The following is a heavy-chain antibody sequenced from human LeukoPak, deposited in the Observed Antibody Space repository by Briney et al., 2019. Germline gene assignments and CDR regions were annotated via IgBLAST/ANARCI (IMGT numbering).Heavy chain of an antibody. CDR2: INHSGST. CDR3: ARGGIVGATWDYYFDY. J-gene: IGHJ4*02. CDR1: GGSISSSSYY. V-gene: IGHV4-39*07. D-gene: IGHD1-26*01. Sequence: SETLSLTCTVSGGSISSSSYYWGWIRQPPGKGLEWIGEINHSGSTNYNPSLKSRVTISVDTSKNQFSLKLSSVTAADTAVYYCARGGIVGATWDYYFDYWGQGTLVTVSS.